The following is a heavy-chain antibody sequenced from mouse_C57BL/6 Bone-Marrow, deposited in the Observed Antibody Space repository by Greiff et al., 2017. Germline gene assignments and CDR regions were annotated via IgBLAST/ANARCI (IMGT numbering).Heavy chain of an antibody. CDR2: IDPSDSYT. Sequence: QVHVKQPGAELVKPGASVKLSCKASGYTFTSYWMQWVKQRPGQGLEWIGEIDPSDSYTNYNQKFKGKATLTVDTSSSTAYMQLSSLTSEDSAVYYCARYSPPDAMDYWGQGTSVTGSS. V-gene: IGHV1-50*01. J-gene: IGHJ4*01. CDR1: GYTFTSYW. CDR3: ARYSPPDAMDY. D-gene: IGHD3-1*01.